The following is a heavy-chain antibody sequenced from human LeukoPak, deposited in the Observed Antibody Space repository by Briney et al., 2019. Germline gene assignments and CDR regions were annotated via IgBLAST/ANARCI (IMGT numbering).Heavy chain of an antibody. CDR2: INPNSGNT. V-gene: IGHV1-18*04. CDR1: GYTFTGYY. Sequence: ASVKVSCKASGYTFTGYYMHWVRQAPGQGLEWMGWINPNSGNTNYAQKLQGRVTMATDTSTSTAYMELRSLRSDDTAVYYCARGEGYYDSSGYYNQFDYWGRGTLVTVSS. J-gene: IGHJ4*02. CDR3: ARGEGYYDSSGYYNQFDY. D-gene: IGHD3-22*01.